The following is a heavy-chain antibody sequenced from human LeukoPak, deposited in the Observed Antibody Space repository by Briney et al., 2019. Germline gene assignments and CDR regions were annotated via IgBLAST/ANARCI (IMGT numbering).Heavy chain of an antibody. V-gene: IGHV1-18*04. Sequence: ASVKVSCKASGYTFSSNHIHWVRQAPGQGLEWMGWISAYNGNTNYAQKLQGRVTMTTDTSTSTAYMELRSLRSDDTAVYYCARDLRLNYDDYYYMDVWGKGTTVTVSS. CDR1: GYTFSSNH. D-gene: IGHD3-3*01. CDR3: ARDLRLNYDDYYYMDV. J-gene: IGHJ6*03. CDR2: ISAYNGNT.